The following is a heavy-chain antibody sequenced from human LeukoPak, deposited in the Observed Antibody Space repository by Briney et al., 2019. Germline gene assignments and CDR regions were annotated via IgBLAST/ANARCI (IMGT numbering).Heavy chain of an antibody. Sequence: PGGSLRLSCAASGFTFSSYSMNWVRQAPGKGLEWVSAISGSGGSTYYADSVKGRFTISRDNSKNTLYLQMNSLRAEDTAVYYCAKDLGMVRGVNFDYWGQGTLVTVSS. CDR3: AKDLGMVRGVNFDY. CDR2: ISGSGGST. CDR1: GFTFSSYS. J-gene: IGHJ4*02. D-gene: IGHD3-10*01. V-gene: IGHV3-23*01.